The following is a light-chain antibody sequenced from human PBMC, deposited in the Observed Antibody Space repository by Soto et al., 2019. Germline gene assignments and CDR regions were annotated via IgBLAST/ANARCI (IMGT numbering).Light chain of an antibody. J-gene: IGKJ4*01. CDR2: GAS. V-gene: IGKV1-39*01. Sequence: DIPMTQSPSSLSASIGDRITITCWASQSISTYLNWYQQKPGKAPNLLIYGASTLQSGVPSRFSGRGSATDFTLTISSLQPEDFATYYCQQSFITPPLTFGGGTKVDIK. CDR3: QQSFITPPLT. CDR1: QSISTY.